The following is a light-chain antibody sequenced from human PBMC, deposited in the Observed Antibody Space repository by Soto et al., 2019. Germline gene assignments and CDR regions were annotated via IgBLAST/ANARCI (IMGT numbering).Light chain of an antibody. CDR3: SSYAASNNLGV. CDR2: EVS. J-gene: IGLJ2*01. V-gene: IGLV2-8*01. Sequence: ALTQPPSASGSPGQSVTISCIGTSSDVGGYNYVSWYQQHPGKAPKLMIYEVSKRPSGVPDRFSGSKSGNTASLTVSGLQAEDEADYYCSSYAASNNLGVFGGGTQLTVL. CDR1: SSDVGGYNY.